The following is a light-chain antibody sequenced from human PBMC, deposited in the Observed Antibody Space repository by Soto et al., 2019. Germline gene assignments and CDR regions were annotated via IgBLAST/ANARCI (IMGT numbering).Light chain of an antibody. CDR3: QQYDNLPPYT. V-gene: IGKV1-17*01. CDR1: RDVGSD. Sequence: QMTQSPSSLSASVGEKIIITCRASRDVGSDVSWYQQKPGQAPKLLIYAASNLYTGVPSRFSGSRSGTEFTLTISSLQPEDFATYYCQQYDNLPPYTFGQGTKLEIK. J-gene: IGKJ2*01. CDR2: AAS.